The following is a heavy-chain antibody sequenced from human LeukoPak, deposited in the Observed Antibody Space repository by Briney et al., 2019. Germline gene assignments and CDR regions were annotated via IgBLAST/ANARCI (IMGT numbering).Heavy chain of an antibody. J-gene: IGHJ5*02. CDR1: GGSISSSSYY. D-gene: IGHD6-19*01. Sequence: SETLSLTCTVSGGSISSSSYYWRWIRQPPGKGLEWIGSIYYSGSTYYNPSLKSLVTISVDTSKNQFSLKLSSVTAADTAVYYCARPDSSGWLNWFDPWGQGTLVTVSS. CDR3: ARPDSSGWLNWFDP. CDR2: IYYSGST. V-gene: IGHV4-39*01.